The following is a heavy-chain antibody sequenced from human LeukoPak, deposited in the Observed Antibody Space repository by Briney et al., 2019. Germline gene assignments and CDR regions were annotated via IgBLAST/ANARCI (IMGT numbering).Heavy chain of an antibody. CDR1: GYTFTSYG. CDR3: PRGGNSGWRTPNDDY. CDR2: ISSYKSNT. Sequence: ASVKVSCKASGYTFTSYGISWVRQAPGQGLEWMGWISSYKSNTNYAQKFQGRVTMTTDTSTSTAYMELRSLRSDDTAVYYCPRGGNSGWRTPNDDYWGQGTLVTVSS. V-gene: IGHV1-18*01. J-gene: IGHJ4*02. D-gene: IGHD6-19*01.